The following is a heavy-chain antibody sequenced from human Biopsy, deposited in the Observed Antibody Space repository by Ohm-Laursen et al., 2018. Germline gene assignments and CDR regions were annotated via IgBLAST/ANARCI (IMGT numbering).Heavy chain of an antibody. D-gene: IGHD5-24*01. V-gene: IGHV1-46*01. J-gene: IGHJ6*02. CDR2: ISPSGATT. CDR3: ARAGVGSDGTDSYYYGMDV. Sequence: ASVKVSCKPSGYTFTAHYVRWVRQAPGQGLEWMGVISPSGATTSFSQKFQGRITMTRDTSTGTVYMDLNSLGSEDTAVYYCARAGVGSDGTDSYYYGMDVWGPGTTVTVSS. CDR1: GYTFTAHY.